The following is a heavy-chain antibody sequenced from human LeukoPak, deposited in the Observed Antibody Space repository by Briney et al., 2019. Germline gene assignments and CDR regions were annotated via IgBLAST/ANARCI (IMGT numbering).Heavy chain of an antibody. CDR2: FSGTSST. D-gene: IGHD3-22*01. J-gene: IGHJ3*02. CDR3: AKDGSITMIVVVIGAFDI. V-gene: IGHV3-23*01. CDR1: GFTFSSYA. Sequence: GGSLRLSCAASGFTFSSYAMSWVRQAPGKGLEWVSTFSGTSSTSYADSVKGRFTISRDNSKNTLYLQMNSLRAEDTAVYYCAKDGSITMIVVVIGAFDIWGQGTMVTVSS.